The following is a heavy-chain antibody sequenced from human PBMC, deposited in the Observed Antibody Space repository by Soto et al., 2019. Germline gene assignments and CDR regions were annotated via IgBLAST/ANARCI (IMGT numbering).Heavy chain of an antibody. CDR2: INPSGGST. D-gene: IGHD4-17*01. V-gene: IGHV1-46*01. Sequence: ASVKVSCKASGYTFTGYAMHWVRQAPGQRLEWMGIINPSGGSTSYAQKFQGRVTMTRDTSTSTVYMELSSLRSEDTAVYYCAIDTTVVTFIDYWGQGTLVTVSS. CDR1: GYTFTGYA. CDR3: AIDTTVVTFIDY. J-gene: IGHJ4*02.